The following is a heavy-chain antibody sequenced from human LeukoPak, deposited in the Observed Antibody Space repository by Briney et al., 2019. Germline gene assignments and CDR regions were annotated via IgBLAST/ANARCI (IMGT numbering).Heavy chain of an antibody. CDR3: AKDGIAVAEV. Sequence: GGSPRLSCAASGFTFTNFAMNWVRQAPGKGLEWVSSISESGDDTAYADSVKGRFTISRDNSKNTLYLQMNSLRAEDTAEYYCAKDGIAVAEVWGQGTLVTVSS. CDR2: ISESGDDT. J-gene: IGHJ4*02. V-gene: IGHV3-23*01. D-gene: IGHD6-19*01. CDR1: GFTFTNFA.